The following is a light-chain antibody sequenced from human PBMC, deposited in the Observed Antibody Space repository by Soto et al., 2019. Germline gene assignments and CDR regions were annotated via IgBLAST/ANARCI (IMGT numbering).Light chain of an antibody. CDR1: QSISSW. CDR2: DAS. V-gene: IGKV1-5*01. J-gene: IGKJ1*01. CDR3: QQYENYWT. Sequence: DIQLTQSPSTLSATAGDRVTIACWASQSISSWLAWYPHRPGNAPKILIYDASNLDSGVPSRLSGSGSGTELSLTISNLQPDDCATYYCQQYENYWTFGQGTKVDIK.